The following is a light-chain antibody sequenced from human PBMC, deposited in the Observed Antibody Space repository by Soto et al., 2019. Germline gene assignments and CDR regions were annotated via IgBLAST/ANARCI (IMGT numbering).Light chain of an antibody. Sequence: DIQMTQSPSTLSASIGERVTITCRASQSISNWLAWYQQKPGKAPKLLIYKASTLEPTGPSRLSGSGSGPHFTLPITSLQTDDFATYYRPQHSSYYTFGQGTKVDNK. V-gene: IGKV1-5*03. CDR1: QSISNW. CDR3: PQHSSYYT. CDR2: KAS. J-gene: IGKJ2*01.